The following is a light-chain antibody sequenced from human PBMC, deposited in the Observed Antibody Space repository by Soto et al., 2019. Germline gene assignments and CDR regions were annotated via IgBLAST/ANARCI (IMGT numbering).Light chain of an antibody. J-gene: IGKJ2*01. Sequence: DIQMTQPPSTLSASVGDRVTITCRASQSISSWLAWYQQKPGKAPKLLIYDASSLESGVPPRFSGSGSGTEFTLTISSLQPDDFATYYCQQYNSYLYTFGQGTKVDIK. CDR1: QSISSW. CDR3: QQYNSYLYT. CDR2: DAS. V-gene: IGKV1-5*01.